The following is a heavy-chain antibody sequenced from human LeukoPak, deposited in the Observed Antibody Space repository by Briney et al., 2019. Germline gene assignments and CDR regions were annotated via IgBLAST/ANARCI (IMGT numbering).Heavy chain of an antibody. CDR3: ARVASGYYGYFDY. Sequence: ASVKVSCKASGGTFSSYAISWVRQAPGQGLEWMGGIIPIFGTANYARKFQGRVTITADESTSTAYMELSSLRSEDTAVYYCARVASGYYGYFDYWGQGTLVTVSS. D-gene: IGHD3-22*01. CDR1: GGTFSSYA. J-gene: IGHJ4*02. CDR2: IIPIFGTA. V-gene: IGHV1-69*13.